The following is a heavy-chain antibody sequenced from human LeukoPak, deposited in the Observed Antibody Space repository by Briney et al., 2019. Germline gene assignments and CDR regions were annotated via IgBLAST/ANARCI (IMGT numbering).Heavy chain of an antibody. CDR1: GGSISSYY. V-gene: IGHV4-59*12. J-gene: IGHJ4*02. D-gene: IGHD3-10*01. CDR2: IYYSGST. Sequence: SETLSLTCTVSGGSISSYYWSWIRQPPGKGLEWIGYIYYSGSTNYNPSLKSRVTISVDTSKNQFSLKLSSVTAADTAVYYCARGFFSAYGSGSALPYYFDYWGQGTLVTVSS. CDR3: ARGFFSAYGSGSALPYYFDY.